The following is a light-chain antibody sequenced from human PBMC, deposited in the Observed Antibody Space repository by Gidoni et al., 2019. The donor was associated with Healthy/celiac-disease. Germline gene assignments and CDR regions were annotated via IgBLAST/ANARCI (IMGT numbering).Light chain of an antibody. Sequence: EIGLTHSPATLSLSPGDRATLSCRASQSVSSYLAWYQQKPGQAPRLLIYDASNRATGIPARFSGSGSGRDFTITISSLELEDFGVYYCQQRSNWPFTFGGGTKVEIK. J-gene: IGKJ4*01. CDR3: QQRSNWPFT. CDR1: QSVSSY. V-gene: IGKV3-11*02. CDR2: DAS.